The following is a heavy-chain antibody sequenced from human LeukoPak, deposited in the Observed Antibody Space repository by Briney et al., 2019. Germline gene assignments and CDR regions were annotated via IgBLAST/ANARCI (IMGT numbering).Heavy chain of an antibody. J-gene: IGHJ4*02. CDR3: ATSTAAAGTD. CDR2: ISYDGSNK. CDR1: GFTFSSYA. D-gene: IGHD6-13*01. Sequence: GGSLRLSCAASGFTFSSYAIHWVRQAPGKGLEWVAVISYDGSNKYYADSVKGRFTISRDNSKNTLYLQMNSLRAEDTAIYYCATSTAAAGTDWGQGTLVTVSS. V-gene: IGHV3-30-3*01.